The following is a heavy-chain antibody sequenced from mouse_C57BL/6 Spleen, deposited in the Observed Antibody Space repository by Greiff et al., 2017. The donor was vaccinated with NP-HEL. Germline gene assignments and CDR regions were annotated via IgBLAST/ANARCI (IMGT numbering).Heavy chain of an antibody. CDR3: ASGNSWFAY. Sequence: VQLKESGPVLVKPGASVKMSCKASGYTFTDYYMNWVKQSHGKSLEWIGVINPYNGGTSYNQKFKGKATLTVDKSSSTAYMELNSLTSEDSAVYYCASGNSWFAYWGQGTLVTVSA. J-gene: IGHJ3*01. CDR1: GYTFTDYY. CDR2: INPYNGGT. D-gene: IGHD4-1*01. V-gene: IGHV1-19*01.